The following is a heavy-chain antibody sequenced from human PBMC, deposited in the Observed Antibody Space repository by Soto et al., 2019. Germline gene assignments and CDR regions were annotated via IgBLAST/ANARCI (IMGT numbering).Heavy chain of an antibody. V-gene: IGHV4-39*02. Sequence: SETLSLTCTVSGGSISSSSYYWGWIRQPPGKGLEWIGSIYYSGSTYYNPSLKSRVTISVDTSKNHFSLKLNSVTAADTAVYYCASTFGSASKWFGPWGQGTLVTVSS. CDR2: IYYSGST. D-gene: IGHD3-10*01. CDR3: ASTFGSASKWFGP. J-gene: IGHJ5*02. CDR1: GGSISSSSYY.